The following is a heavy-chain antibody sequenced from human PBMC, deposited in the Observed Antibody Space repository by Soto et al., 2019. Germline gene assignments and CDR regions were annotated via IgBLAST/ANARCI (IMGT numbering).Heavy chain of an antibody. CDR3: VGGQYYFDY. D-gene: IGHD3-10*01. V-gene: IGHV3-30*03. CDR1: AFPFTTYG. J-gene: IGHJ4*02. Sequence: QVQLVEAGGGVVQPGRSLRLSCAASAFPFTTYGMHWVREGPGKGLEWVAVILYDGSTKYYAHSVKGRFTIYRDNYKNTLYLQMNSLRPEDTALYYCVGGQYYFDYRGQGTLVTVSS. CDR2: ILYDGSTK.